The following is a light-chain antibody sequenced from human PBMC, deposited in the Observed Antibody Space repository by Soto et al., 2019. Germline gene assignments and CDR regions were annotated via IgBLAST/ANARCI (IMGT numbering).Light chain of an antibody. CDR2: GAS. J-gene: IGKJ1*01. Sequence: EIVMTQSPATLSVSPGERATLSCRASQSVSSNLAWYQQKPGQAPRLLIYGASTRPTSIPARFSGSGSGTEFTLTISSLQSEDFAVYYCQHYNNWPRTFGQGTKVEIK. V-gene: IGKV3-15*01. CDR3: QHYNNWPRT. CDR1: QSVSSN.